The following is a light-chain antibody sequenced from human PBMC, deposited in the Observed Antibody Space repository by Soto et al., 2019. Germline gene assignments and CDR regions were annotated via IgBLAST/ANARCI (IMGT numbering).Light chain of an antibody. CDR1: SSNIGAGYD. CDR3: QSYDSSLV. J-gene: IGLJ2*01. CDR2: GNS. V-gene: IGLV1-40*01. Sequence: QSVLTQPPSVSGAPGQRVTISCTGSSSNIGAGYDVHWYQQLPGTAPKLLIYGNSNRPSGVPDRFSGSKSSTSASLAITGLQAEDGADYYCQSYDSSLVFGGGTKLTVL.